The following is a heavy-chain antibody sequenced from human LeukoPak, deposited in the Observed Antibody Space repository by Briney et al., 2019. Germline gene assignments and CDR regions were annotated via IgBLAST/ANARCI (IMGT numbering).Heavy chain of an antibody. J-gene: IGHJ5*02. CDR2: ISRTSGTI. CDR3: ARDPAGGGSGSYAVNWFDP. D-gene: IGHD3-10*01. CDR1: GFTFDSYS. V-gene: IGHV3-48*04. Sequence: GGSLRLSCAASGFTFDSYSMNWVRQAPGKALEWVSYISRTSGTIYYADSVKGRFTISRDNAKNTLYLQMNSLRAEDTAVYYCARDPAGGGSGSYAVNWFDPWGQGTLVTVSS.